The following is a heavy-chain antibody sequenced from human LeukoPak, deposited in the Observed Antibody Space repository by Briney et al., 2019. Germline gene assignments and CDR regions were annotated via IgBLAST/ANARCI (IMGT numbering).Heavy chain of an antibody. Sequence: GGSLRLSCAASGFTFSTYAMSWVRQAPGKGLEWVSTISGSGANTYYADSVRGRFTISRDNSKNTLYLHMNSLRAEDTAVYYCARRGYYYDSSGYHDPFDYWGQGTLVTVSS. V-gene: IGHV3-23*01. D-gene: IGHD3-22*01. J-gene: IGHJ4*02. CDR2: ISGSGANT. CDR1: GFTFSTYA. CDR3: ARRGYYYDSSGYHDPFDY.